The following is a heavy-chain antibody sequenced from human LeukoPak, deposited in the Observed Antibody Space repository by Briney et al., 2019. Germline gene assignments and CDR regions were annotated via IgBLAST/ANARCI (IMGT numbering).Heavy chain of an antibody. CDR3: AVPFSAMDGSGRVPGY. Sequence: SETLSLTCTVSGGSISSYYWSWIRQPPGKGLEWIGEINHSGSTNYNPSLKSRVTISVDTSKNQFSLKLSSVTAADTAVYYCAVPFSAMDGSGRVPGYWGQGTLVTVSS. CDR1: GGSISSYY. V-gene: IGHV4-34*01. CDR2: INHSGST. J-gene: IGHJ4*02. D-gene: IGHD3-10*01.